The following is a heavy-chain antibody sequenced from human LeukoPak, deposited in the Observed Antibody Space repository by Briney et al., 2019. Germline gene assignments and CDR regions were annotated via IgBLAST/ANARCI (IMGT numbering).Heavy chain of an antibody. D-gene: IGHD3-22*01. CDR3: ARVITMIPRFDP. Sequence: SETLSLTCTVSGGSISSSSYYWGWIRQPPGKGLEWIGYIYYSGSTYYNPSLKSRVTISVDTSKNQFSLKLSSVTAADTAVYYCARVITMIPRFDPWGQGTLVTVSS. CDR2: IYYSGST. CDR1: GGSISSSSYY. J-gene: IGHJ5*02. V-gene: IGHV4-39*07.